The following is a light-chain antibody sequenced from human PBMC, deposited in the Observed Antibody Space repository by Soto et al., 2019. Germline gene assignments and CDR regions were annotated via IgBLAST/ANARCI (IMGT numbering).Light chain of an antibody. CDR1: QSISSW. J-gene: IGKJ2*01. CDR2: KAS. V-gene: IGKV1-5*03. Sequence: DIQMTQSPSTLSASVGDRVTITCRASQSISSWLAWYQQKSGKAPKLLIFKASTLESGVPSRFSGSGSGTEFTLTISSLQPDDFATYYCQEYNTYSFGQGTKLEI. CDR3: QEYNTYS.